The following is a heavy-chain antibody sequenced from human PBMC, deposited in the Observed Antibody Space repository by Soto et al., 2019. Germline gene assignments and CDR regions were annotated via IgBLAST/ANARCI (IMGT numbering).Heavy chain of an antibody. Sequence: QLQLQESGPGLVKPSETLSLTCTVSGGSITRSSYYWGWIRQPPGKGLEWIGSIYYSGSTYYNPSLKSRATISVDTSKSQFSLKLSSVTAADTAVYYCARQASRGLDYGDFWGQGTLVTVSS. D-gene: IGHD6-19*01. CDR3: ARQASRGLDYGDF. CDR2: IYYSGST. J-gene: IGHJ4*02. V-gene: IGHV4-39*01. CDR1: GGSITRSSYY.